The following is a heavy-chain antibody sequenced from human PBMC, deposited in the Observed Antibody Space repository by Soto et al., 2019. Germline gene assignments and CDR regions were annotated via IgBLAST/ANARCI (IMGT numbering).Heavy chain of an antibody. CDR1: GFTFRSYA. Sequence: GSLRLSCAASGFTFRSYAMSWVRQAPGKGLEWVSAISGSGGSTYYADSVKGRFTISRDNSKNTLYPQMNSLRAEDTAVYYCAKERGSCSGGSCYYYYYYGMDVWGQGTTVTVSS. V-gene: IGHV3-23*01. D-gene: IGHD2-15*01. CDR2: ISGSGGST. J-gene: IGHJ6*02. CDR3: AKERGSCSGGSCYYYYYYGMDV.